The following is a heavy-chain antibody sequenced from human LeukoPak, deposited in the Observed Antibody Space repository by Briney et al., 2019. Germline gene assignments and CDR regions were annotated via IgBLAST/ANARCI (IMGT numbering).Heavy chain of an antibody. CDR1: GFTFSTYG. Sequence: GGSLRLSCAASGFTFSTYGMHWVRQAPGKGLEWVAFIRSDGSNKYYADSVKGRFTISRDNSKNTLYLQMSSLRADDTALYYCAGVDAAMPDAFDIWGQGATVTVSS. D-gene: IGHD5-18*01. CDR2: IRSDGSNK. CDR3: AGVDAAMPDAFDI. V-gene: IGHV3-30*02. J-gene: IGHJ3*02.